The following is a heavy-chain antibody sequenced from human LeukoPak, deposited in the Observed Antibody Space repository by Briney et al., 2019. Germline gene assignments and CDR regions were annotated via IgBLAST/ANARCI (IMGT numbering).Heavy chain of an antibody. V-gene: IGHV4-34*01. CDR2: INHDGST. CDR3: ARRLSDIVVVPAASYNWFDP. CDR1: NGSFTYYY. J-gene: IGHJ5*02. D-gene: IGHD2-2*01. Sequence: SETLSLTCDVYNGSFTYYYWSWIRQPPGKGLEWIGEINHDGSTNYNPSLKSRVTMSVDTSKNQFSLKLSSVTAADTAVYYCARRLSDIVVVPAASYNWFDPWGQGTLVTVSS.